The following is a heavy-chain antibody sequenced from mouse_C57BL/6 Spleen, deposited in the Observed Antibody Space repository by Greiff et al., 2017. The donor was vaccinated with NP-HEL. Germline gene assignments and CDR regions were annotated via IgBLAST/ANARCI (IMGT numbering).Heavy chain of an antibody. Sequence: QVQLQQPGAELVMPGASVKLSCKASGYTFTSYWMHWVKQRPGQGLAWIGEIDPSDSYTNYNQKFKGKSTLTVDKSSSTAYMQLSSLTSEDSAVYYCARSRMDYWGQGTSVTVSS. CDR1: GYTFTSYW. CDR2: IDPSDSYT. V-gene: IGHV1-69*01. J-gene: IGHJ4*01. CDR3: ARSRMDY.